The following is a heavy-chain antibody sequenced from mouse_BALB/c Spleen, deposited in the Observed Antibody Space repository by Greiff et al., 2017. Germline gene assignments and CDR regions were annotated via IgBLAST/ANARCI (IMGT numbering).Heavy chain of an antibody. V-gene: IGHV6-6*02. J-gene: IGHJ3*01. CDR3: TRGELEFAY. CDR1: GFTFSNYW. D-gene: IGHD4-1*01. CDR2: IRLKSNNYAT. Sequence: EVMLVESGGGLVQPGGSMKLSCVASGFTFSNYWMNWVRQSPEKGLEWVAEIRLKSNNYATHYAESVKGRFTISRDDSKSSVYLQMNNLRAEDTGIYYCTRGELEFAYWGQGTLVTVSA.